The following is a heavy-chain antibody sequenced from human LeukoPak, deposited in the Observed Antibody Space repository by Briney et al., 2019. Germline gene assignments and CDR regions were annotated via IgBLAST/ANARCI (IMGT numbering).Heavy chain of an antibody. D-gene: IGHD6-19*01. CDR1: GGTFSSYA. J-gene: IGHJ4*02. Sequence: ASVKVSCTAAGGTFSSYAISWVRQAPGQGLEWMGGIIPKFGTTNYAQTLQGRVTITADESTSTAYMELSSLRSEDTAVYYCARDPNSSGWYGFDYWGQGTLVTVSS. CDR2: IIPKFGTT. V-gene: IGHV1-69*13. CDR3: ARDPNSSGWYGFDY.